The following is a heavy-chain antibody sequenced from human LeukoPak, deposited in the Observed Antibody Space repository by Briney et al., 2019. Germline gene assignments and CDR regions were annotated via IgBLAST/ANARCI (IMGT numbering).Heavy chain of an antibody. CDR1: GGSFSGYY. J-gene: IGHJ5*02. D-gene: IGHD1-7*01. CDR3: ASPRKTRTKHWFDP. Sequence: SETLSLTCAVYGGSFSGYYWSWIRQPPGKGLEWIGEINHSGSTNYNPSLKSRVTISVDTSKNQFSLKLSSVTAADTAVYYCASPRKTRTKHWFDPWGQGTLVTVSS. CDR2: INHSGST. V-gene: IGHV4-34*01.